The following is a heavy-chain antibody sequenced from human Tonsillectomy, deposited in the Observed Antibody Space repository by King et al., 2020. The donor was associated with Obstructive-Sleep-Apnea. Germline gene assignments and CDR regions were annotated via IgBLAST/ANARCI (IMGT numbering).Heavy chain of an antibody. V-gene: IGHV2-5*01. J-gene: IGHJ4*02. CDR1: GFSLSTCGVG. CDR2: IYWSDDK. Sequence: TLKESGPTLVKPTQTLTLTCTFSGFSLSTCGVGVGWIRQPPGKALEWLALIYWSDDKRYSPSLKSRLTITKDTSKNQVVLTMTNMDPVDTATYYCAHRRGKEYNSSWFDFVSDYWGQGTLVTVSS. CDR3: AHRRGKEYNSSWFDFVSDY. D-gene: IGHD6-13*01.